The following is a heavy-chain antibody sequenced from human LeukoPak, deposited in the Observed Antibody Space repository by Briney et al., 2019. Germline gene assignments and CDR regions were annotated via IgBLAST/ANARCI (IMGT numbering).Heavy chain of an antibody. Sequence: PGGSLRLSCAASGFTFSSYAMSWVRQAPGKGLEWVSAISGSGGSTYYADSVKGRFTISRDNSKNTLYLQMNSLRAEDTAVYCCAKDDYYDSSGYPDYWGQGTLVTVSS. V-gene: IGHV3-23*01. D-gene: IGHD3-22*01. CDR1: GFTFSSYA. CDR2: ISGSGGST. CDR3: AKDDYYDSSGYPDY. J-gene: IGHJ4*02.